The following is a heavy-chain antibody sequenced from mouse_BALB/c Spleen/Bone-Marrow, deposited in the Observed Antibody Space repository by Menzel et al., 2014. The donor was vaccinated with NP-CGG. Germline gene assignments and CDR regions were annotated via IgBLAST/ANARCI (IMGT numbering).Heavy chain of an antibody. Sequence: EVMLVESGAELVKPGASVKLSCTASGFNIKDTYMHWVKQRPEQGLEWIGRIDPANGNTKYDPKFQDKATLTADTSSNTAYLQLSSLTSEDTAVYYCANYYYGYYFDYWGQGTTLTVSS. CDR1: GFNIKDTY. CDR3: ANYYYGYYFDY. CDR2: IDPANGNT. D-gene: IGHD1-1*01. V-gene: IGHV14-3*02. J-gene: IGHJ2*01.